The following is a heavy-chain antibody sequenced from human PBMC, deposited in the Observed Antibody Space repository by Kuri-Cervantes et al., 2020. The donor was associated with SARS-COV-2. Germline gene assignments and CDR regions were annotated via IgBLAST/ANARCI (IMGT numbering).Heavy chain of an antibody. CDR3: ARDLLAVGLQKGGYYYYYMDV. J-gene: IGHJ6*03. D-gene: IGHD4-11*01. V-gene: IGHV1-69*05. Sequence: SVKVSCKAPETTFPNYDINWVRHATGQGLEWMGGIIPIFGTANYAQKFQGRVTITTDESTSTAYMELSSLRSEDTAVYYCARDLLAVGLQKGGYYYYYMDVWGKGTTVTVSS. CDR2: IIPIFGTA. CDR1: ETTFPNYD.